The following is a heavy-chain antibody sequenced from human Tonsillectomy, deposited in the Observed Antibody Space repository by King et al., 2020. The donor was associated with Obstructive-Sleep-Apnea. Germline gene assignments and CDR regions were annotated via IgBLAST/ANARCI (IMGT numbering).Heavy chain of an antibody. Sequence: VQLVESGGGLVHPGGSLRLSCAASGFTFSSYWMHRVRQAPGMGLVWVSRIYSDGRSISYADSVKGRFTISRDNAKNTLYLQMNSLRAEDTAVYYCASDYGDNYYFDYWGQGTLVTVSS. CDR1: GFTFSSYW. D-gene: IGHD4-23*01. CDR3: ASDYGDNYYFDY. V-gene: IGHV3-74*01. J-gene: IGHJ4*02. CDR2: IYSDGRSI.